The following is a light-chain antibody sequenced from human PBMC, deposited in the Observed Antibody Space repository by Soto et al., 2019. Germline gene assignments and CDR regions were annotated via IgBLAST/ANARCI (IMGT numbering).Light chain of an antibody. CDR3: QLYYNTPPYT. J-gene: IGKJ2*01. Sequence: DIVMTQSPDSLAVSLGERATINCKSSQSVLYSSNNKNYLAWYQQKPGQPPKLLIYWASTRESGVPDRFSGSGSGTDFTLPISSLQAEDVAVYYCQLYYNTPPYTFGQGTKLEIK. CDR2: WAS. V-gene: IGKV4-1*01. CDR1: QSVLYSSNNKNY.